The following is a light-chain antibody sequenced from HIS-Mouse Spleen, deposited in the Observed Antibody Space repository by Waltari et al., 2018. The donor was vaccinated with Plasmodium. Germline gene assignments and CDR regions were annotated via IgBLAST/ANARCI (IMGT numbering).Light chain of an antibody. CDR3: QQYNNWPRGT. Sequence: EIVMTQSPATLSMSPGERATLSCRASQRVSSNLAWYQQKPGQAPRLLIYGASTRATGIPARFSGSGSGTEFTLTISSMQSEDFAVYYCQQYNNWPRGTFGQGTKVEIK. CDR2: GAS. J-gene: IGKJ1*01. V-gene: IGKV3-15*01. CDR1: QRVSSN.